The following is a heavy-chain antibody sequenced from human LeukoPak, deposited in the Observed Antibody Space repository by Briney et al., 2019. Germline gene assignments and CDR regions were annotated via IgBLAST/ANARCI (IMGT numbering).Heavy chain of an antibody. J-gene: IGHJ5*02. D-gene: IGHD2-8*01. CDR2: ISGSGGST. V-gene: IGHV3-23*01. Sequence: GGSLRLSCATSGFTFSSYAMSWVRQAPGKGLEWVSAISGSGGSTYYADSVKGRFTISRDNSKNALYLQMNSLRAEDMSIYFCAKGPRIVYSSSWFDPWGQGTLVIVSS. CDR1: GFTFSSYA. CDR3: AKGPRIVYSSSWFDP.